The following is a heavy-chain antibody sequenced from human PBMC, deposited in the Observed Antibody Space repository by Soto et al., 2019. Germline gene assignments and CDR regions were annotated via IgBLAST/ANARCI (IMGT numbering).Heavy chain of an antibody. CDR2: IWYDGSNK. CDR3: ARGVFIGGYSSSWYGTFGWFDP. CDR1: GFTFSSYG. Sequence: QVQLVESGGGVVQPGRSLRLSCAASGFTFSSYGMHWVRQAPGKGLEWVAVIWYDGSNKYYADSVKGRFTISRDNSKNTLYRQMNSLRAEDTAVYYCARGVFIGGYSSSWYGTFGWFDPWGQGTLVTVSS. V-gene: IGHV3-33*01. D-gene: IGHD6-13*01. J-gene: IGHJ5*02.